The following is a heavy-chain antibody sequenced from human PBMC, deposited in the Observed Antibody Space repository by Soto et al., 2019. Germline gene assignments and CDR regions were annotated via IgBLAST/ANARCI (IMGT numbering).Heavy chain of an antibody. CDR3: ARDRGSGWYKIPQYYFDY. CDR1: GFTFSSYA. CDR2: ISYDGSNK. J-gene: IGHJ4*02. Sequence: GGSLRLSCAASGFTFSSYAMHWVRQAPGKGLEWVAVISYDGSNKYYADSVKDRFTISRDNSKNTLYLQMNSLRAEDTAVYYCARDRGSGWYKIPQYYFDYWGQGTLVTVSS. V-gene: IGHV3-30-3*01. D-gene: IGHD6-19*01.